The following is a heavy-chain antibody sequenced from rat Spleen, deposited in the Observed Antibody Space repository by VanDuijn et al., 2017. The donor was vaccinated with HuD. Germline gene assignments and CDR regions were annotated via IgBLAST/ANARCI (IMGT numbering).Heavy chain of an antibody. CDR2: ISTGGGDT. CDR3: TREDWVVDA. Sequence: EVQLVESDGGLVQPGRSLKLSCAASGFTFSDYYMAWVRQAPTKGLEWVATISTGGGDTYYRDSVKGRFTISRDNAKSSLYLQMDSLRSEDTATYYCTREDWVVDAWGQGVSVTVSS. V-gene: IGHV5-25*01. J-gene: IGHJ4*01. D-gene: IGHD1-6*01. CDR1: GFTFSDYY.